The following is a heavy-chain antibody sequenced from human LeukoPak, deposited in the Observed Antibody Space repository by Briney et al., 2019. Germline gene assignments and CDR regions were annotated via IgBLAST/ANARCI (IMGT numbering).Heavy chain of an antibody. J-gene: IGHJ6*02. V-gene: IGHV3-48*04. D-gene: IGHD5-24*01. CDR3: ARDPGDGYNHYYGMDV. CDR2: ISSSGSTI. CDR1: GFTFSSYS. Sequence: GGSLRLSCAASGFTFSSYSMNWVRQAPGKGLEWVSYISSSGSTIYYADSVKGRFTISRDNAKNSLYLQMNSLRAEDTAVYYCARDPGDGYNHYYGMDVWGQGTTVTVAS.